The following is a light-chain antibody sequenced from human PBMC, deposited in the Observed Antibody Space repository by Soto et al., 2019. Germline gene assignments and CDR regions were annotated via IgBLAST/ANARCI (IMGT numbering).Light chain of an antibody. CDR1: SSNIGAGYD. CDR2: GNS. J-gene: IGLJ1*01. CDR3: QSYDSSLSGRGV. Sequence: QSVLTQPPSVSGAPGQRVTISCTGSSSNIGAGYDVHWYQQLPGTAPKLLIYGNSNRPSGVPDRFSGSKSGTSASLAITGLQAEDEADYYCQSYDSSLSGRGVFGTGTKVTVL. V-gene: IGLV1-40*01.